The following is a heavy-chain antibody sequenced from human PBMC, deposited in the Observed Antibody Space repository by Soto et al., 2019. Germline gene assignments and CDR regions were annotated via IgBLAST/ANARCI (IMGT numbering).Heavy chain of an antibody. CDR3: ARGGRYYYGSGSRSYYYYYYMDV. J-gene: IGHJ6*03. Sequence: SETLSLTCAVYGGSFSGYYWSWIRQPPGKGLEWIGEINHSGSTNYNPSLKSRVTISVDTSKNQFSLKLSSVTAADTAVYYCARGGRYYYGSGSRSYYYYYYMDVWGKGTTVTVSS. CDR1: GGSFSGYY. CDR2: INHSGST. V-gene: IGHV4-34*01. D-gene: IGHD3-10*01.